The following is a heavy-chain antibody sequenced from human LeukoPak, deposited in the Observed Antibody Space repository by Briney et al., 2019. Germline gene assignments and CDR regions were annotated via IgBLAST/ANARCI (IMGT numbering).Heavy chain of an antibody. CDR3: ARWARYGSGWYFDY. CDR1: CGSISSYY. D-gene: IGHD6-25*01. J-gene: IGHJ4*02. CDR2: IYYSGST. V-gene: IGHV4-59*07. Sequence: SDTLSLTHTVSCGSISSYYWSWVRQPPGKGLEWLGYIYYSGSTNYDPSLKSRVTISVDTSKNQFSLKLTSVTAADTAVYYCARWARYGSGWYFDYWGQGTLVTVSS.